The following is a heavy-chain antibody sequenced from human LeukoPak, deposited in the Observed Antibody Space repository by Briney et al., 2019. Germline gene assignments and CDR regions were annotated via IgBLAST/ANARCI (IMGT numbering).Heavy chain of an antibody. CDR2: ISYDGSNK. Sequence: GGSLRLSCAASGFTFSSYAMHWVRQAPGKGLEWVAVISYDGSNKYYADSVKGRFTISRDNSNNTLYLQMNSLRAEDTALYYCARDLGSAAGWWGQGTLVTVSS. V-gene: IGHV3-30*14. CDR1: GFTFSSYA. J-gene: IGHJ4*02. CDR3: ARDLGSAAGW. D-gene: IGHD1-1*01.